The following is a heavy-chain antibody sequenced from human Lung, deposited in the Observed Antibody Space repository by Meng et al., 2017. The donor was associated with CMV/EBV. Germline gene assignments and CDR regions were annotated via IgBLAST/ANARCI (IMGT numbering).Heavy chain of an antibody. CDR1: GFTFGDFG. J-gene: IGHJ6*02. Sequence: GESLKISCAASGFTFGDFGMGWVRQAPGKGLEWVSGINGKGGTIGYADSVKGRFTISRDNGKNFLYLQMNSLRAEDTALYFCVRGHTYVDYYFYGMDVWGQGXTVTVSS. CDR3: VRGHTYVDYYFYGMDV. D-gene: IGHD5-18*01. V-gene: IGHV3-20*04. CDR2: INGKGGTI.